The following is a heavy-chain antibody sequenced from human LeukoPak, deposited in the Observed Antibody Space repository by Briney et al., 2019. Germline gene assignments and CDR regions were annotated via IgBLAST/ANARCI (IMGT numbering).Heavy chain of an antibody. CDR1: GFTFSSYA. CDR2: ITASGGTT. CDR3: AKALWSNDHGENFDY. D-gene: IGHD4-17*01. V-gene: IGHV3-23*01. Sequence: QPGGSLRLSCAASGFTFSSYAMSWVRQAPGKGLECVATITASGGTTKYVDSVKGRFTISRDSSKNTLYLQLNSLRAEDTAVYYCAKALWSNDHGENFDYWGQGTLVTVSS. J-gene: IGHJ4*01.